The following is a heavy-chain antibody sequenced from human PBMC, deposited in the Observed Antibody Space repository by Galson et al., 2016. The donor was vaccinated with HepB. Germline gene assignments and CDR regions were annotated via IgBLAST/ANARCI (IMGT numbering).Heavy chain of an antibody. CDR3: VKDRGYPNCRYDY. Sequence: SLRLSCAASGFTFNHYALHWVRQAPGKGLEYVSTVSADGFATYYADSVKGRFTISRDNSKNTQYLQMSSLRPEDTALYYCVKDRGYPNCRYDYWGQGALVTVSS. CDR1: GFTFNHYA. D-gene: IGHD1-1*01. CDR2: VSADGFAT. J-gene: IGHJ4*02. V-gene: IGHV3-64D*06.